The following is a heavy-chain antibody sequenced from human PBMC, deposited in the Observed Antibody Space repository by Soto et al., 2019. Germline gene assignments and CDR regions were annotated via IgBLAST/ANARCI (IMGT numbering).Heavy chain of an antibody. V-gene: IGHV4-34*01. Sequence: LSLTCAVYGGSFSGYYWSWIRQPPGKGLEWIGEINHSRSTNYNPSLKSRVTISVDTSKNQFSLKLSSVTAADTAVYYCARESLKYSSGWNWGQGTLVTVSS. CDR3: ARESLKYSSGWN. D-gene: IGHD6-19*01. CDR1: GGSFSGYY. CDR2: INHSRST. J-gene: IGHJ4*02.